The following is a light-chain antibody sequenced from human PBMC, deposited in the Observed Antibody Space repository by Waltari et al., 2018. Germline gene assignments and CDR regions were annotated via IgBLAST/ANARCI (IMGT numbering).Light chain of an antibody. Sequence: EVVLTQSPGTLSLSPGERATLSGSASQSIDRTLTWYQQKPGQSPRLLMYGASIRAAGIPDRFSGSGSGTDFILTITRLEPEDFAVYYCQNYERLPVTFGQGTKVEIK. CDR1: QSIDRT. V-gene: IGKV3-20*01. CDR2: GAS. J-gene: IGKJ1*01. CDR3: QNYERLPVT.